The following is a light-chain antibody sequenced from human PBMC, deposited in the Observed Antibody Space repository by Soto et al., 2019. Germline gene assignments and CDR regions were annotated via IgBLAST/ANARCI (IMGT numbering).Light chain of an antibody. CDR1: QTISSW. V-gene: IGKV1-5*03. CDR2: KAT. Sequence: DIQMTQSPSTLSASVGDRVTITCRASQTISSWVAWYQQKPGKAPKLLIYKATSLESGVPSRFRGSGSGTEFTLTITGLQPDDFASYYCQQYSTYFSLTFGGGTKV. CDR3: QQYSTYFSLT. J-gene: IGKJ4*01.